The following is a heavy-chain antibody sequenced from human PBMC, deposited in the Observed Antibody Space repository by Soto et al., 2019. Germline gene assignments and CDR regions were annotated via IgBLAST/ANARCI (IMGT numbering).Heavy chain of an antibody. V-gene: IGHV4-34*01. D-gene: IGHD3-10*01. CDR3: ARHPILLRAGNNWFDP. CDR2: INHSGST. CDR1: GGSFSGYY. J-gene: IGHJ5*02. Sequence: SETLSLTCAVYGGSFSGYYWSWIRQPPGKGLEWIGEINHSGSTNYNPSLKSRVTISVDTSKNQFSLKLSSVTAADTAVYYCARHPILLRAGNNWFDPWGQGTLVTVSS.